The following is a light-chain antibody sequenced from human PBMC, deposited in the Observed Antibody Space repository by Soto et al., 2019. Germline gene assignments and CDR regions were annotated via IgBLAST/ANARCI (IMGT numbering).Light chain of an antibody. V-gene: IGLV2-8*01. Sequence: QSALTQPPSASGSPGQSVTISCTGTSSDVGGYKYVSWYQQHQGKAPKLMIFEVNKRPSGVPDRFSGSKSGNTASLTVSGLQAEDEADYYCSSYAGINNLGVVGTGTKLTVL. CDR2: EVN. J-gene: IGLJ1*01. CDR1: SSDVGGYKY. CDR3: SSYAGINNLGV.